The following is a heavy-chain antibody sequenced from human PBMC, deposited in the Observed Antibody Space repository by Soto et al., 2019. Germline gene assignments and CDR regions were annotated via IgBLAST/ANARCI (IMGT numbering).Heavy chain of an antibody. Sequence: GGSLRLSCAASGFTFSSYAMHWVRQAPGKGLEWVAVISYDGSNKYYADSVKGRFTISRDNSKNTLYLQMNSLRAEDTAVYYCARGSAYSEMATITWSLDYWGQGTLVTVSS. CDR2: ISYDGSNK. D-gene: IGHD5-12*01. J-gene: IGHJ4*02. CDR3: ARGSAYSEMATITWSLDY. CDR1: GFTFSSYA. V-gene: IGHV3-30-3*01.